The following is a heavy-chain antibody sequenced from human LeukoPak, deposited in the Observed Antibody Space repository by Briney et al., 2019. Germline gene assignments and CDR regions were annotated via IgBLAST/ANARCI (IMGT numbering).Heavy chain of an antibody. D-gene: IGHD3-9*01. CDR1: GFTFSSYA. Sequence: GGSLRLSCAASGFTFSSYAMHWVRQAPGKGLEWVAVISYDGSNKYYADSVRGRFTISRDNSKNTLYLQMNSLRAEDTAVYYCARGTRYDILTGSFDYWGQGTLVTVSS. CDR3: ARGTRYDILTGSFDY. CDR2: ISYDGSNK. V-gene: IGHV3-30*04. J-gene: IGHJ4*02.